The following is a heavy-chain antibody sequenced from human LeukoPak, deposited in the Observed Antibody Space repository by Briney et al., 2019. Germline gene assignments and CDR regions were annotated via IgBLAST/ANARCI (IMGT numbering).Heavy chain of an antibody. V-gene: IGHV3-21*01. D-gene: IGHD5-18*01. CDR3: ARDRDTAMVHLYYYYGMDV. CDR1: GFTFSSYS. CDR2: ISSSSSYI. Sequence: PGGFLRLSCAASGFTFSSYSMNWVRQAPGKGLEWVSSISSSSSYIYYADSVKGRFTISRDNAKNSLYLQMNSLRAEDTAVYYCARDRDTAMVHLYYYYGMDVWGQGTTVTVSS. J-gene: IGHJ6*02.